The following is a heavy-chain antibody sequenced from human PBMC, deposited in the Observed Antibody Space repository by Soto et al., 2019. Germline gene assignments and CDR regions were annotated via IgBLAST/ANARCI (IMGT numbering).Heavy chain of an antibody. CDR2: INESGST. V-gene: IGHV4-34*01. CDR1: GQSFSGHS. D-gene: IGHD1-1*01. J-gene: IGHJ4*02. Sequence: QVQLQQWGAGLVKPSETLSLSCAVYGQSFSGHSWAWIRQPPGKGLEWIGEINESGSTYYNPSLKSRVTISTDTSKNQFSLKLSSVSAADTAAYFCARGSGIVALPGELEDVNSAYWGQGTLVNVSS. CDR3: ARGSGIVALPGELEDVNSAY.